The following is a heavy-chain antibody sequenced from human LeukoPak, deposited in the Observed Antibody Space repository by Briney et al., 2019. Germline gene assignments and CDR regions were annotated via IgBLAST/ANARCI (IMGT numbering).Heavy chain of an antibody. CDR2: IKQDGSEK. CDR1: GFTFSTYW. Sequence: GGSLRLSCAASGFTFSTYWMSWVRQASGKGLEWVANIKQDGSEKYHVVSVKGRFTISRDNAKNSLYLQMNSLRAEDTAVYYCARLPLATARYYFDYWGQGTLVTVSS. V-gene: IGHV3-7*01. J-gene: IGHJ4*02. CDR3: ARLPLATARYYFDY. D-gene: IGHD4-17*01.